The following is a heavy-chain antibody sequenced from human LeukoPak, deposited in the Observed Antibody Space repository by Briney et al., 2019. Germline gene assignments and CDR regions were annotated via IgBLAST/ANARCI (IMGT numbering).Heavy chain of an antibody. CDR2: IYYSGST. J-gene: IGHJ3*02. D-gene: IGHD4-17*01. CDR1: GGSISSGGYY. Sequence: SETLSLTCTVSGGSISSGGYYWSWIRQHPGKGLEWIGHIYYSGSTYYNPSLKSRLTISVDTSKNQFSLKLSSVTAADTAVYYCASADYEDAFDIWGQGTMVTVSS. V-gene: IGHV4-31*03. CDR3: ASADYEDAFDI.